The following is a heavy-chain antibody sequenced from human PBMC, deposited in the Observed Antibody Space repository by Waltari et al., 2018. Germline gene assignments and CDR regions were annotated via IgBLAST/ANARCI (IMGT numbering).Heavy chain of an antibody. J-gene: IGHJ4*02. CDR1: GYSFTSYW. D-gene: IGHD2-2*01. Sequence: EVQLVQSGAEVKKPGESLKISCKGSGYSFTSYWIGWVRQMPGKGLEWMGIIYPGDSDTRYSPSFQGQVTISADKSISTAYLQWCSLKASDTAMYYCARATPYCSSTSCSPFDYWGQGTLVTVSS. CDR3: ARATPYCSSTSCSPFDY. V-gene: IGHV5-51*01. CDR2: IYPGDSDT.